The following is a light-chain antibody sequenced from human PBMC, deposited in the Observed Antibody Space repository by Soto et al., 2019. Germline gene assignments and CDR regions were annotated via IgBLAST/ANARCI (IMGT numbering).Light chain of an antibody. V-gene: IGKV3-20*01. Sequence: EIVLTQSPGTLSLSPGERATLSCRASQSVSSSYLAWDQQKRGQAPRLLIYVASSRATGIPGRFSGSGSGTDLTLTISRLAPEDFAVYYCQQYGSSPFTFGPGTKVDIK. CDR3: QQYGSSPFT. CDR2: VAS. CDR1: QSVSSSY. J-gene: IGKJ3*01.